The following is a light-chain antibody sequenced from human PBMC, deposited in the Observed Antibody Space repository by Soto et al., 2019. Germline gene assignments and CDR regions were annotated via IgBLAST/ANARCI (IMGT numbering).Light chain of an antibody. Sequence: EIVXTXSPAXXXXXXGERATLSCRASQTVAKNLAWYQQKPGQPPRLLIYGASTRATGVPARFSGSGSGTEFTLTISSLQSEDFAIYYCQQYNTWPPPSESVGPGTKVDIK. CDR2: GAS. CDR3: QQYNTWPPPSES. CDR1: QTVAKN. V-gene: IGKV3D-15*01. J-gene: IGKJ3*01.